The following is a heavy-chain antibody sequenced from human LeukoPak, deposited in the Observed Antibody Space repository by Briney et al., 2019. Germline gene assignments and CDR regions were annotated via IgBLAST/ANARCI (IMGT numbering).Heavy chain of an antibody. Sequence: GGSLRLSCTTSGFTFGDYGFNWVRQAPGKGQEWVGFIRKKAHDWTPQYAASVQGRFTISRDDSKRIAYLEMSSLNTEHTAVYYCTRAGGYDNYLDYWGQGTPVTVSS. V-gene: IGHV3-49*04. J-gene: IGHJ4*02. CDR3: TRAGGYDNYLDY. CDR2: IRKKAHDWTP. CDR1: GFTFGDYG. D-gene: IGHD5-12*01.